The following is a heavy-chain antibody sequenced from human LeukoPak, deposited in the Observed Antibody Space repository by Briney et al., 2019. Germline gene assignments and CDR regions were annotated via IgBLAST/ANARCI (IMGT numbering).Heavy chain of an antibody. D-gene: IGHD6-13*01. J-gene: IGHJ4*02. CDR3: AREKRYSSSWYGVRYYFDY. V-gene: IGHV4-39*07. CDR1: GGSISSSSYY. Sequence: SETLSLTCTVSGGSISSSSYYWGWIRQPPGKGLEWIGSIYYSGSTYYNPSLKSRVTISVDTSKNQFSLKLSSVTAADTAVYYCAREKRYSSSWYGVRYYFDYWGQGTLVTVSS. CDR2: IYYSGST.